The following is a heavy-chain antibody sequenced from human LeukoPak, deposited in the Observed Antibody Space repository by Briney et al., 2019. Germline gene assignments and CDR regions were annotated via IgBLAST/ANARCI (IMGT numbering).Heavy chain of an antibody. D-gene: IGHD3-10*01. Sequence: ASLKVSCKASGYTLTRYNMQSVREAPGQGLEWMGIINPSGGSTSYAQKFQGRVTMTRDTSTSTVYMELSSLRSEDTAVYYCARGFDGSGSYFSHNWFDPWGQGTLVTVSS. V-gene: IGHV1-46*01. CDR3: ARGFDGSGSYFSHNWFDP. J-gene: IGHJ5*02. CDR2: INPSGGST. CDR1: GYTLTRYN.